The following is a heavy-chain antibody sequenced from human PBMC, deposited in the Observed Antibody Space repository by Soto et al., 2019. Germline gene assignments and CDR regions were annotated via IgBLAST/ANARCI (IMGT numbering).Heavy chain of an antibody. CDR3: ARSDNGDFDY. V-gene: IGHV1-8*01. D-gene: IGHD4-17*01. J-gene: IGHJ4*02. Sequence: QVQLVQSGAEVKKPGASVKVSCKASGYTFSNYEIHWVRQATGQGLEWMGWVNPRSGFTTYAQKFRGRVTMTRYTSITTVYMELDSLRSEDTAVYYCARSDNGDFDYWGRGTLVTVSA. CDR1: GYTFSNYE. CDR2: VNPRSGFT.